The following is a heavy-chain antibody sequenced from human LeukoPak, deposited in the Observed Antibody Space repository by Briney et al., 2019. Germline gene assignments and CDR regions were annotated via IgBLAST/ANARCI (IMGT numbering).Heavy chain of an antibody. CDR3: ARDGSLPDY. CDR1: GFTFSNYW. Sequence: PGGSLRLSCAASGFTFSNYWMHWVRQTPGKGLVWVSRIISDGSSTSYPDSVKGRYTISRDNAKNTLYLQVNSLRAEDTAVYYCARDGSLPDYWGQGTLVTVSS. CDR2: IISDGSST. V-gene: IGHV3-74*01. J-gene: IGHJ4*02.